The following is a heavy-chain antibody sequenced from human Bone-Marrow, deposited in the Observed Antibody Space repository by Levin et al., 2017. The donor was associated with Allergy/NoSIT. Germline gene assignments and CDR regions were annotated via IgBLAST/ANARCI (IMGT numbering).Heavy chain of an antibody. V-gene: IGHV3-15*05. D-gene: IGHD2-2*01. CDR3: TADVEESSTYSCDY. CDR2: IKRKSDGETT. Sequence: GESLKISCAASGFTFSKAWMTWVRQAPGKGLECVARIKRKSDGETTDYGAPVKGRFTISRDDSKNTLYLQMNSLTTEDTAMYYCTADVEESSTYSCDYWGQGTLVTVSS. CDR1: GFTFSKAW. J-gene: IGHJ4*02.